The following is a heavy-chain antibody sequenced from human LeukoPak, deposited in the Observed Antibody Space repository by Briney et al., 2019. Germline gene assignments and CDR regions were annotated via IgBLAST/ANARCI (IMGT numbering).Heavy chain of an antibody. CDR3: AKQWELHPVD. D-gene: IGHD1-26*01. Sequence: GRSLRLSCAASGFTFSSYGMHWVRQAPGKGLEWVAVISYDGSNKYYADSVKGRFTISRDNSKNTLYLQMNSLRAEDTAVYYCAKQWELHPVDWGQGTLVTVSS. CDR2: ISYDGSNK. V-gene: IGHV3-30*18. J-gene: IGHJ4*02. CDR1: GFTFSSYG.